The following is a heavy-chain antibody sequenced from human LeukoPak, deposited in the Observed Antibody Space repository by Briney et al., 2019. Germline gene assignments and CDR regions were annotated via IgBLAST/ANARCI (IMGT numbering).Heavy chain of an antibody. CDR3: ARHLRGDYPVSYFDY. J-gene: IGHJ4*02. D-gene: IGHD4-17*01. CDR2: IYYSGST. CDR1: GGSISSYY. V-gene: IGHV4-59*08. Sequence: SETLSLTCTVSGGSISSYYWSWIRQPPGKGLEWIGYIYYSGSTNYNPSLKSRVTISVDTCKNQFSLKLSSVTAADTAVYYCARHLRGDYPVSYFDYWGQGTLVTVSS.